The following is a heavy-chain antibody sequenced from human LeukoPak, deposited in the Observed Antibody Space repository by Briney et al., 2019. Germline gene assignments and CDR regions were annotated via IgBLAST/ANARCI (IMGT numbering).Heavy chain of an antibody. V-gene: IGHV4-39*01. CDR2: IYYSTNT. J-gene: IGHJ4*02. CDR1: GESIKSTSNY. D-gene: IGHD6-19*01. CDR3: VRRVAGTFYFDK. Sequence: SETLSLTCSVSGESIKSTSNYWAWXXXPPGKGLEWIGHIYYSTNTYYNSSLKSRVTISDDTSKNQVSLSLRSVTAADTALYFCVRRVAGTFYFDKWGEGSLVSVSS.